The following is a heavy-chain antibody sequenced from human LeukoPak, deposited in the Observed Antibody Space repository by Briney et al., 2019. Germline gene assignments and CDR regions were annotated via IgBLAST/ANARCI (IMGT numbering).Heavy chain of an antibody. J-gene: IGHJ6*02. CDR3: ATGYSSGWHNYYYYYGMDV. CDR2: IYHSGST. Sequence: SETLSLTCAVYGGSFSGYYWSWIRQPPGKGLEWIGSIYHSGSTYYNPSLKSRVTISVDTSKNQFSLKLSSVTAADTAVYYCATGYSSGWHNYYYYYGMDVWGQGTTVTVSS. V-gene: IGHV4-34*01. D-gene: IGHD6-19*01. CDR1: GGSFSGYY.